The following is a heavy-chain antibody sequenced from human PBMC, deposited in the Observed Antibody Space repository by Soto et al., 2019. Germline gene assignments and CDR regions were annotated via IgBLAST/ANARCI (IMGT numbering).Heavy chain of an antibody. Sequence: QVQLVQSGAEVKKPGASVKVSCKASGYTFTSYYMHWVRLAPGQGLEWMGIINPDGGGTSYAQQFQGRVIMTRDTSTSTVYMEMSSLRSDDTAVYYCAVGCNYLGMQVWGQGTTVTISS. CDR1: GYTFTSYY. CDR2: INPDGGGT. CDR3: AVGCNYLGMQV. D-gene: IGHD6-19*01. V-gene: IGHV1-46*01. J-gene: IGHJ6*02.